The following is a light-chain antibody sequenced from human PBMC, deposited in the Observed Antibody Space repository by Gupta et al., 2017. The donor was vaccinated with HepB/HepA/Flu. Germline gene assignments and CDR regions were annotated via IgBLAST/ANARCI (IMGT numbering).Light chain of an antibody. CDR3: QQRSNWPYT. CDR2: DAS. CDR1: QSVSSY. J-gene: IGKJ2*01. V-gene: IGKV3-11*01. Sequence: EIVLIKSPATLSLSLGERATLSCRASQSVSSYLAWYQQKPGQAPRLLIYDASNRATGIPARFSGSGSGTDFTLTISSLEPEDFAIYYCQQRSNWPYTFGQGTKLEIK.